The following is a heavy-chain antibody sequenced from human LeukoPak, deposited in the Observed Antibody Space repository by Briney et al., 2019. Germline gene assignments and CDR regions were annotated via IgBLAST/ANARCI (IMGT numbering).Heavy chain of an antibody. V-gene: IGHV3-23*01. Sequence: PGGSLRLSCAASGFTFSSYAMSWVRQAPGTGLEWVSAISGSGGSTYYADSVRGRFTISRDNSKNTLYLQMNSLRAEDTAVYYCAKESAGSYYFFDYWGQGTLVTVSS. CDR3: AKESAGSYYFFDY. CDR2: ISGSGGST. CDR1: GFTFSSYA. D-gene: IGHD1-26*01. J-gene: IGHJ4*02.